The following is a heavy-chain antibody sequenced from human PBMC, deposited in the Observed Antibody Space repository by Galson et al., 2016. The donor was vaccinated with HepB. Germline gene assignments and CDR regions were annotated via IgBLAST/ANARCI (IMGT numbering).Heavy chain of an antibody. Sequence: SLRLSCAASGFTFSNYAAHWVRQAPGKGLEWVATISYDGRNKFYADSVKGRFTISRDNSLNTLYLQMNSLRGEDTALYYCARELLGLDDWGRGTLVAVSS. J-gene: IGHJ4*02. CDR2: ISYDGRNK. D-gene: IGHD2-8*02. CDR3: ARELLGLDD. V-gene: IGHV3-30*04. CDR1: GFTFSNYA.